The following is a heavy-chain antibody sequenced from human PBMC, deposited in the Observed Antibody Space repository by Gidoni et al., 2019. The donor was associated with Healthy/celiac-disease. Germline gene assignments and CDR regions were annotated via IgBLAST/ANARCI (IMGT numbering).Heavy chain of an antibody. Sequence: QVQLVESGGGVVQPGRSLRLSCAASGFTFSSYAMHWVRQAPGKGLEWVEVISYDGSNKYYADSVKGRFTISRDNSKNTLYLQMNSLRAEDTAVYYCARVSDYGDYDYWGQGTLVTVSS. CDR1: GFTFSSYA. J-gene: IGHJ4*02. V-gene: IGHV3-30*04. CDR3: ARVSDYGDYDY. D-gene: IGHD4-17*01. CDR2: ISYDGSNK.